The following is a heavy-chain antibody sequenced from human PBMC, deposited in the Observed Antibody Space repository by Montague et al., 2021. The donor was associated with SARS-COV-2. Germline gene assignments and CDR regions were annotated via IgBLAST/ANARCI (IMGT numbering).Heavy chain of an antibody. CDR1: GGSTASHD. J-gene: IGHJ3*01. CDR3: ARGWAFDP. Sequence: SETLSLTCTVSGGSTASHDWNWIRQYSGKRPEWIAYVYFNGDTKYNPSLQSRVTISIDTSENQFSLRLNSVTAADTAVYFCARGWAFDPWGQGRLVTVSS. D-gene: IGHD6-19*01. V-gene: IGHV4-59*08. CDR2: VYFNGDT.